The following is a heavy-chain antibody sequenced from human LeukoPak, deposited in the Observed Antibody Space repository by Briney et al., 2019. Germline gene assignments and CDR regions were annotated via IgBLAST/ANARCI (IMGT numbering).Heavy chain of an antibody. J-gene: IGHJ4*02. V-gene: IGHV1-24*01. CDR3: ATVSGIVATKYYFDY. D-gene: IGHD5-12*01. Sequence: ASVKVSCKVSGYTLTELSMHWVRQAPGKGLDWMGGFDPEDGETIYAQKFQGRVTMTEDTSTDTAYMELSSLRSEDTAVYYCATVSGIVATKYYFDYWGQGTLVTVSS. CDR2: FDPEDGET. CDR1: GYTLTELS.